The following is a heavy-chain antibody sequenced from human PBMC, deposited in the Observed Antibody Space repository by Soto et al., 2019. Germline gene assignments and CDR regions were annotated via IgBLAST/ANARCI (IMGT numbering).Heavy chain of an antibody. CDR3: ARGYSFGDY. J-gene: IGHJ4*02. D-gene: IGHD5-18*01. Sequence: QVQLVESGGGVVQPGRSLRLSCAASGFTFSSYGMQWVRQAPGKGLEWVSLISYDGINKYYADSVKGRFTFSRDNSKNTLYLLMNSLRAEDTAVYFCARGYSFGDYWGQGTLVTVSS. CDR2: ISYDGINK. CDR1: GFTFSSYG. V-gene: IGHV3-30*03.